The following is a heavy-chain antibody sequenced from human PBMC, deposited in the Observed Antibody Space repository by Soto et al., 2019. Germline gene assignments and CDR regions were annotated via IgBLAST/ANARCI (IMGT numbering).Heavy chain of an antibody. D-gene: IGHD6-13*01. J-gene: IGHJ5*02. Sequence: TLSLTCTVSGGSISSGGYYWSWIRQRPGKGLEWIGYIYYSGSTYYNPSLKSRVTISVDTSKNQFSLKLSSVTAADTAVYYCAREGSSSRKLESHWFDPWGQGTLVTVSS. V-gene: IGHV4-31*03. CDR1: GGSISSGGYY. CDR2: IYYSGST. CDR3: AREGSSSRKLESHWFDP.